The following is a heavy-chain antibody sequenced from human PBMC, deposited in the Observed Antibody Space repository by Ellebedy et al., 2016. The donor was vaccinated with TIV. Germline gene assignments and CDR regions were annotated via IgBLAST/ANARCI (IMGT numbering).Heavy chain of an antibody. V-gene: IGHV3-21*06. D-gene: IGHD6-19*01. J-gene: IGHJ4*02. CDR2: ISRASSYI. CDR3: VANLAVAGTLH. Sequence: GESLKTSCTASGLTLSNYTMNWVRQAPGKGLEWVSSISRASSYIYYSDSVKGRFTLSKDNAKNSLYLQMNSLRTEDTAVYYCVANLAVAGTLHWGQGILVTVSS. CDR1: GLTLSNYT.